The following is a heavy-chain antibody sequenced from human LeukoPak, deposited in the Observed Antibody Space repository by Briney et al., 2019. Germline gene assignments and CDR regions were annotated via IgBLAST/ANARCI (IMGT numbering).Heavy chain of an antibody. CDR2: IYPGDSDT. CDR3: ARHDPDYGDYRYAFDI. D-gene: IGHD4-17*01. J-gene: IGHJ3*02. CDR1: GYNFTGYW. Sequence: GESLKISCKGSGYNFTGYWIGWVRQMPGKGLEWMGNIYPGDSDTRYSPSFQGQVTISADKSISTAYLQWSSLKASDTAMYYCARHDPDYGDYRYAFDIWGQGTMVTVSS. V-gene: IGHV5-51*01.